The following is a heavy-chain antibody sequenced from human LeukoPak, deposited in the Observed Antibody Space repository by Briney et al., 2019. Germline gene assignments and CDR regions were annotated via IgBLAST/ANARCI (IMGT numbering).Heavy chain of an antibody. CDR3: ARGGVYSSGSYYLYYFDY. CDR1: GFTFSTYA. J-gene: IGHJ4*02. D-gene: IGHD6-19*01. Sequence: PGGSLRLSCAASGFTFSTYAMSWVRQAPGKGLEWVSGISGSGGRTDYADSVKGRFTISRDNSKNTLYLQMNSLRAEDTAVYYCARGGVYSSGSYYLYYFDYWGQGTLVTVSS. CDR2: ISGSGGRT. V-gene: IGHV3-23*01.